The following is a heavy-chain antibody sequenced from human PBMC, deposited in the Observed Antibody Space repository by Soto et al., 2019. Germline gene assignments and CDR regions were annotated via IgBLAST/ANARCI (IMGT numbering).Heavy chain of an antibody. D-gene: IGHD3-16*01. Sequence: QVQLQESGPGLVKPSETLSLTCSGSAGSVSTDNYYWSWVRKPPGKGLEWIGYIYYSGSSNYNPSFNGPVTLSIDTSKNQFSLKLSYVTAADTAVYYCARLLRATTFPPRAWFDPWGQGTLVTVSS. CDR1: AGSVSTDNYY. CDR3: ARLLRATTFPPRAWFDP. J-gene: IGHJ5*02. V-gene: IGHV4-61*01. CDR2: IYYSGSS.